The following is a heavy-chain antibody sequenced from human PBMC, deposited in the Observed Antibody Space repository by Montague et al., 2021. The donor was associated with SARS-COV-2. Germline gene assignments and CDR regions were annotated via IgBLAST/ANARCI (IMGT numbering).Heavy chain of an antibody. CDR1: GFTFGSYW. CDR2: IKEDGSEK. CDR3: AREYFDNSGMGHY. Sequence: SLRPSCAASGFTFGSYWMSWVRQAPGKGLEWVANIKEDGSEKKCVGSVKGRFTISRDNAKDSLYLQMNSLRAEDTAVYYCAREYFDNSGMGHYWGQGTLVTVSS. J-gene: IGHJ4*02. V-gene: IGHV3-7*01. D-gene: IGHD3-22*01.